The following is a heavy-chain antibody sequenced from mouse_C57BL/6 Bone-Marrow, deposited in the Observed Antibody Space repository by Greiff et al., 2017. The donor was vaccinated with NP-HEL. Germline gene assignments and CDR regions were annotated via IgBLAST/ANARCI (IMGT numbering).Heavy chain of an antibody. CDR2: IDPSDSYT. J-gene: IGHJ2*01. D-gene: IGHD2-4*01. CDR3: ARWYDYDDY. CDR1: GYTFTNYW. Sequence: QVQLQQPGAELVRPGTSVKLSCKASGYTFTNYWMHWVKQRPGQGLEWIGVIDPSDSYTNYNQKFKGKATLTVDTSSSTAYMQLSSLTSEDSAVYYCARWYDYDDYWGQGTTLTVSS. V-gene: IGHV1-59*01.